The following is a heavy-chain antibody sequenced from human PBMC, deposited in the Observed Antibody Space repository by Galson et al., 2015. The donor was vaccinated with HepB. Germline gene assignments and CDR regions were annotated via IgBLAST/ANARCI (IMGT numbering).Heavy chain of an antibody. CDR1: GFTFSSYG. J-gene: IGHJ4*02. D-gene: IGHD1-26*01. CDR2: IWYDGSNK. Sequence: SLRLSCAASGFTFSSYGMHWVRQAPGKGLEWVAVIWYDGSNKYYANSVKGRFTISRDNSKNTLYLQMNSLRAEDTAVYYCARDGTVGALDYWGQGTLVTVSS. CDR3: ARDGTVGALDY. V-gene: IGHV3-33*08.